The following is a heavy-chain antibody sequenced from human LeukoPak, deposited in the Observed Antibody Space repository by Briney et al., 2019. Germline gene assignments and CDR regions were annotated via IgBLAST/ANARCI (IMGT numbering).Heavy chain of an antibody. J-gene: IGHJ6*02. CDR3: AKYLTARGPPYALDV. CDR2: ITVSGGTT. V-gene: IGHV3-23*01. D-gene: IGHD1-14*01. CDR1: EFTFSNYA. Sequence: GGSLRLSCAASEFTFSNYAMNWFRQAPGKGLEWFSGITVSGGTTYYTDSVKGRFTISRDNSKNTLYLQMNSLRAEDTAVYYCAKYLTARGPPYALDVWGQGTTVTVSS.